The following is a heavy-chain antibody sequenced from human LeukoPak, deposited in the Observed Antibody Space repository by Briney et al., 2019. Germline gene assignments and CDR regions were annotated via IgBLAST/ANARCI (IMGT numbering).Heavy chain of an antibody. CDR1: GGSISSGSYY. J-gene: IGHJ5*02. D-gene: IGHD1-26*01. V-gene: IGHV4-61*02. CDR2: IYTSGST. Sequence: PSETLSLTCTVSGGSISSGSYYWSWIRQPAGKGLEWIARIYTSGSTNYNPSLKSRVTISVDTSKNQFSLKLSSVTAADTAVYCCARHEYSGSYYGLSWFDPWGRGTLVTVSS. CDR3: ARHEYSGSYYGLSWFDP.